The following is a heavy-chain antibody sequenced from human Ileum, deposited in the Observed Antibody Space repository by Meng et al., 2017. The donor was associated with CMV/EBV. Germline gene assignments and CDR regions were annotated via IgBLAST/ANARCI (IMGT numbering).Heavy chain of an antibody. V-gene: IGHV3-21*01. CDR2: IGSARTSI. CDR1: GFSFSTHT. D-gene: IGHD4-17*01. CDR3: VRDRYGDY. J-gene: IGHJ4*02. Sequence: VQRLEFGGALSMPGGSLWLSCEASGFSFSTHTMNWVRQDPRKEMEWVASIGSARTSIYYADSVKGRFTISRDNAKNSLYLEMNSLRAEDTAIYFCVRDRYGDYWGQGALVTVSS.